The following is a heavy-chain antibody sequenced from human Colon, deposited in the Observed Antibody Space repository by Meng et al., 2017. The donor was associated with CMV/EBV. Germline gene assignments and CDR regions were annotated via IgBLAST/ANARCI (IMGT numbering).Heavy chain of an antibody. CDR2: VNSGGTT. D-gene: IGHD3-10*01. J-gene: IGHJ4*02. CDR3: VSSVTGRF. V-gene: IGHV3-66*02. Sequence: GGSLRLSCEGSGLSVSIHYMSWLRQAPGKGLEFVSVVNSGGTTYYGDSVKGRLTSARDNSKNTLFLQMTSLKVEDTAVYYCVSSVTGRFWGQGTLVTVSS. CDR1: GLSVSIHY.